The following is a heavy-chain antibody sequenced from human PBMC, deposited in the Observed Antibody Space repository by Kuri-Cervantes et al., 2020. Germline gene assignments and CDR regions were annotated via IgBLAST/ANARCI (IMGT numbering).Heavy chain of an antibody. CDR1: GYTFTGYY. J-gene: IGHJ6*02. D-gene: IGHD3-16*01. CDR3: ARVDSIYTGPYGMDV. V-gene: IGHV1-2*02. Sequence: ASVKVSCKASGYTFTGYYMHWVRQAPGQGLEWMGWINPNSGGTNYAQKFQGRVTMTRNTSISTAYMELSSLRSEDTAVYYCARVDSIYTGPYGMDVWGQGTTVTVSS. CDR2: INPNSGGT.